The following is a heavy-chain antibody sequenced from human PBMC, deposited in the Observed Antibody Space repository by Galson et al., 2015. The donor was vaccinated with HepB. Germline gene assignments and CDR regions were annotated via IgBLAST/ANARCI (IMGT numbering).Heavy chain of an antibody. V-gene: IGHV3-21*01. CDR2: ISSSSSYI. Sequence: SLRLSCAASGFTFSIYSMNWVRQAPGKGLEWVSSISSSSSYIYYADSVKGRFTISRDNAKNSLYLQMNNLRAEDTAVYYCARVGVDYSLYYYYGMDVWGQGTTVTVSS. D-gene: IGHD4-11*01. CDR1: GFTFSIYS. J-gene: IGHJ6*02. CDR3: ARVGVDYSLYYYYGMDV.